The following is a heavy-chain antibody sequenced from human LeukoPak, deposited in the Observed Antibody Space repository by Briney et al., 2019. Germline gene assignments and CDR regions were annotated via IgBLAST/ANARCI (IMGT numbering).Heavy chain of an antibody. CDR3: AKGEEVIVVGWFDP. V-gene: IGHV4-39*02. CDR1: GGSTSSGNYY. CDR2: ISSSGNT. D-gene: IGHD3-22*01. J-gene: IGHJ5*02. Sequence: SETLSLTCTVSGGSTSSGNYYWGWIRQPPGKGLEWIVGISSSGNTYYNPSLKSRITIFIDSSKNHFSLKLSSVTAANTAVYYCAKGEEVIVVGWFDPWGQGTLVTVSS.